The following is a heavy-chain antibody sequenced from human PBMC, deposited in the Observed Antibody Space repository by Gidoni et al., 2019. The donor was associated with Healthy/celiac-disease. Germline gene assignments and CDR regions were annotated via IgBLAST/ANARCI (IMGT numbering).Heavy chain of an antibody. D-gene: IGHD6-13*01. CDR2: ISSSSSTI. Sequence: EVQLVESGGGLVQPGGSLRLSCAASGFTFSSYSMNWVRQAPGKGLEWVSYISSSSSTIYYADSVKGRFTISRDNAKNSLYLQMNSLRAEDTAVYYCARLAAAGRGDYWGQGTLVTVSS. CDR3: ARLAAAGRGDY. V-gene: IGHV3-48*01. CDR1: GFTFSSYS. J-gene: IGHJ4*02.